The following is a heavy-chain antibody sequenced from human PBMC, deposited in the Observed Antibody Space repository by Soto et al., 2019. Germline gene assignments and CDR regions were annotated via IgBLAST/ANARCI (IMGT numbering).Heavy chain of an antibody. V-gene: IGHV6-1*01. Sequence: SQTLSLTCAISGDSVSGNSVAWNWIRQSPSRGLEWLGRTYYRSRWYNDYPVSVKSRVTINPDTSKNQFALQLKAVTPEDTAVYYCSGGYSDGFNYWGQGTLVTV. CDR1: GDSVSGNSVA. CDR3: SGGYSDGFNY. J-gene: IGHJ4*02. D-gene: IGHD5-18*01. CDR2: TYYRSRWYN.